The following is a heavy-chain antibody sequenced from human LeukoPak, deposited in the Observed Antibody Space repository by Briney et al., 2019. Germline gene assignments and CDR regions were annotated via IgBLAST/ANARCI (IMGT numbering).Heavy chain of an antibody. CDR3: ARDLYQFGVAATGGGLDY. J-gene: IGHJ4*02. V-gene: IGHV3-30*04. CDR1: GFTFSSYA. CDR2: ISYDGSNK. D-gene: IGHD2-15*01. Sequence: PGGSLRLSCAASGFTFSSYAMHWVRHAPGKGLEWVAVISYDGSNKYYADSVKGRLTISRDNSKNTLYLQMNSLRAEDTAVYYCARDLYQFGVAATGGGLDYWGQGTLVTVSS.